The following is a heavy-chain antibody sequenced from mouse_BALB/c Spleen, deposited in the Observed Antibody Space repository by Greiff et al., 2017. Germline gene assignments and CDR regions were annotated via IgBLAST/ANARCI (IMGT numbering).Heavy chain of an antibody. V-gene: IGHV5-17*02. CDR2: ISSGSSTI. J-gene: IGHJ2*01. CDR1: GFTFSSFG. CDR3: ANGDY. Sequence: EVHLVESGGGLVQPGGSRKLSCAASGFTFSSFGMHWVRQAPEKGLEWVAYISSGSSTIYYADTVKGRFTISRDNPKNTLFLQMTSLRSEDTAMYYCANGDYWGQGTTLTVSS.